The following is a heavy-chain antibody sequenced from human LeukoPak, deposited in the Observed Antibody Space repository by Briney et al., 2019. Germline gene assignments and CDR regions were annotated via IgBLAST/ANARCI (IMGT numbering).Heavy chain of an antibody. CDR3: AGDIVVVVAAPYLDY. CDR1: GFTFSSYA. CDR2: ISGSGGST. V-gene: IGHV3-23*01. J-gene: IGHJ4*02. Sequence: GGSLRLFCAVSGFTFSSYAMSWVRQAPGKGLEWVSAISGSGGSTYYADSVKGRFAISRDNSKNTLYLQMSSLRVEDTAVYYCAGDIVVVVAAPYLDYWGQGTLVTVSS. D-gene: IGHD2-15*01.